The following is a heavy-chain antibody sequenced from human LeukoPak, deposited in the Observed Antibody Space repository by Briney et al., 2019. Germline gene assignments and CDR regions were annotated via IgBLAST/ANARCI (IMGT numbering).Heavy chain of an antibody. V-gene: IGHV3-21*01. D-gene: IGHD3-22*01. Sequence: GGSLRLSCAASGFTFSSYSMNWVRQAPGKGLEWASSISSSSSYIYYADSVKGRFTISRDNAKNSLYLQMNSLRAEDTAVYYCAREYYYDSSGYYFYYWGQGTLVTVSS. CDR2: ISSSSSYI. J-gene: IGHJ4*02. CDR1: GFTFSSYS. CDR3: AREYYYDSSGYYFYY.